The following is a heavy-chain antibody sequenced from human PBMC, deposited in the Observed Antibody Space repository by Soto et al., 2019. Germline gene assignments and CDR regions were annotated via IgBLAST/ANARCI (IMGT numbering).Heavy chain of an antibody. CDR2: IYSGGST. J-gene: IGHJ6*02. CDR3: ARISYSYGTYYYYYYGMDV. CDR1: GFTVSSNY. V-gene: IGHV3-53*01. D-gene: IGHD5-18*01. Sequence: GGSLRLSCAASGFTVSSNYMSWVRQAPGKGLEWVSVIYSGGSTYYADSVKGRFTISRDNSKNTLYLQMNSLRAEDTAVYYCARISYSYGTYYYYYYGMDVWGQGTTVTVS.